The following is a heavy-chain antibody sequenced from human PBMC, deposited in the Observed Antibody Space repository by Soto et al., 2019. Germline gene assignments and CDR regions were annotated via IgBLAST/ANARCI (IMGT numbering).Heavy chain of an antibody. CDR3: ARVRQLVGYCSYSMEI. Sequence: QVQILQSGAEVKKPVASVKVSCKASGYTFSNHGITWVRQAPGQGLEWMGWIGAYNGNTHYTQRLQGRVTMTTDTSTSTDDMELRGLRSDDTAVYDCARVRQLVGYCSYSMEIWGTGTTVTVSS. CDR2: IGAYNGNT. V-gene: IGHV1-18*01. D-gene: IGHD6-6*01. CDR1: GYTFSNHG. J-gene: IGHJ6*03.